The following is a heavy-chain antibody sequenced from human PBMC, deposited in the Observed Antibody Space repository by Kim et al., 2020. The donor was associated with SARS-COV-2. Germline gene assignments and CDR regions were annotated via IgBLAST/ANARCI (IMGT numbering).Heavy chain of an antibody. Sequence: GGSLRLSCGASGFTFSSYEMNWVRQAPGKGLEWVSYISSSGSTIYYADSVKGRFTISRDNAKNSLYLQMNSLRAEDTAVYYCARGVAVADWYFDLWGRGTLVTVSS. V-gene: IGHV3-48*03. CDR1: GFTFSSYE. CDR3: ARGVAVADWYFDL. J-gene: IGHJ2*01. CDR2: ISSSGSTI. D-gene: IGHD6-19*01.